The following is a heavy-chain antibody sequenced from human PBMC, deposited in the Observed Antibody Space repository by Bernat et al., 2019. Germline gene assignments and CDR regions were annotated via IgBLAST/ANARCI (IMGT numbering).Heavy chain of an antibody. CDR3: AKGAISGKYYKGCIDY. CDR2: IYYSGST. D-gene: IGHD3-10*01. V-gene: IGHV4-39*01. J-gene: IGHJ4*02. Sequence: QLQLQESGPGLVKPSETLSLTCTVSGGSISSSSYYWGWIRQPPGKGREWIGSIYYSGSTYYNPSLKSRVTISGDTSKNQFSLKLSSVTAADTAVYYCAKGAISGKYYKGCIDYWGQGTLVTVSS. CDR1: GGSISSSSYY.